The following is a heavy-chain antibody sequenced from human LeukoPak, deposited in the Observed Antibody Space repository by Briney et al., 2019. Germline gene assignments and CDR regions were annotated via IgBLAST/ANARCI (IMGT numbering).Heavy chain of an antibody. CDR2: FDPEDGET. V-gene: IGHV1-24*01. CDR1: GYTLTELS. Sequence: ASVKVSCKVSGYTLTELSMHWVRQAPGKGLEWMGGFDPEDGETIYAQKFQGRVTMTEDTSTDTAYMELRSLRSDDTAVYYCARNMIVNDAFDIWGQGTMVTVSS. J-gene: IGHJ3*02. CDR3: ARNMIVNDAFDI. D-gene: IGHD3-22*01.